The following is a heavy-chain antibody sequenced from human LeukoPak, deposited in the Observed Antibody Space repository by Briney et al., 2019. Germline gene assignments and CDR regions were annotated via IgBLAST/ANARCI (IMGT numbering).Heavy chain of an antibody. CDR3: ARHSYNYYGLDV. J-gene: IGHJ6*02. Sequence: SETLSLTCTVSGGSISSYYWSWIRQPPGKGLEWIGNIYYSGSTNYNPSLKSRVTMSVDTSNNHLSLRLTSVTAADTALYYCARHSYNYYGLDVWGQGTTVTVSS. CDR2: IYYSGST. CDR1: GGSISSYY. V-gene: IGHV4-59*08.